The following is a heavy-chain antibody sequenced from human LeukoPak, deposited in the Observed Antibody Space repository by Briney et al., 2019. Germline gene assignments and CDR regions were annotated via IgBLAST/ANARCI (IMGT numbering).Heavy chain of an antibody. CDR2: IYHSGST. CDR3: ARHQGGTTYDY. V-gene: IGHV4-38-2*02. D-gene: IGHD1-1*01. CDR1: GYSISSGYY. Sequence: SETLSLTCTVSGYSISSGYYWGWIRQPPGKGLEWIGEIYHSGSTNYNPSLKSRVTISVDKSKNQFSLKLSSVTAADTAVYYCARHQGGTTYDYWGQGTLVTVSS. J-gene: IGHJ4*02.